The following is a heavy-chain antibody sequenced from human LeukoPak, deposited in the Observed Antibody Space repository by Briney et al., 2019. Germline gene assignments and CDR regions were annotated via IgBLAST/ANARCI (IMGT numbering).Heavy chain of an antibody. J-gene: IGHJ4*02. V-gene: IGHV4-59*01. D-gene: IGHD1-20*01. CDR2: IYNSGST. CDR1: GGSMSSYY. Sequence: PSETLSLTCNVSGGSMSSYYWSWIWQPPGKGLEWIGYIYNSGSTNYNSALKGRVTISVDTSKSRFSLKLTSVTAADTAVYYCARGLTGTQLDFFDYWGQGTLVTVSS. CDR3: ARGLTGTQLDFFDY.